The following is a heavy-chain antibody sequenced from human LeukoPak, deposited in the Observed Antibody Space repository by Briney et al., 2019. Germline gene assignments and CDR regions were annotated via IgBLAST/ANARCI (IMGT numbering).Heavy chain of an antibody. CDR1: GFTFSSYG. V-gene: IGHV3-23*01. CDR2: ISTSGGTT. D-gene: IGHD3-10*01. CDR3: AKGGSGSYYEFDY. Sequence: GGSLRLSCAASGFTFSSYGMTWVRQAPGKGLEWVSIISTSGGTTHYADSVKGRFTISRDNSKYTLYLQMNSLRLEDTAVYYCAKGGSGSYYEFDYWGQGTLVTVSS. J-gene: IGHJ4*02.